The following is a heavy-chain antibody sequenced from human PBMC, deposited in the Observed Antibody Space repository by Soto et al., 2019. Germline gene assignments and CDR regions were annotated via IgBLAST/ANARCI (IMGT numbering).Heavy chain of an antibody. J-gene: IGHJ6*02. Sequence: GGSLRLSCAASGFTFSSYAMHWVRQAPGKGLEWVAVISYDGSNKYYADSVKGRFTISRDNSKNTLYLQMNSLRAEDTAVYYCARAYDMRGMDVWGQGTTVTVSS. CDR2: ISYDGSNK. V-gene: IGHV3-30-3*01. D-gene: IGHD3-3*01. CDR1: GFTFSSYA. CDR3: ARAYDMRGMDV.